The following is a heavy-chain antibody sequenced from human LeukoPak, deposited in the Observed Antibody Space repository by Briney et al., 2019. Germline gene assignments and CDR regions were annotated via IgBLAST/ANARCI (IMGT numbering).Heavy chain of an antibody. V-gene: IGHV1-2*02. CDR1: GYSFNGYY. J-gene: IGHJ4*02. Sequence: ASVKVSCKASGYSFNGYYLHWLRQAPGQAFEWMGWINPDTGGTNYVHKFQGRVTMTRDTSISAAYMELSSPRSGDTAIYYCARGPRYISGRYAESFSIDYWGQGTLVTVSS. CDR3: ARGPRYISGRYAESFSIDY. CDR2: INPDTGGT. D-gene: IGHD6-19*01.